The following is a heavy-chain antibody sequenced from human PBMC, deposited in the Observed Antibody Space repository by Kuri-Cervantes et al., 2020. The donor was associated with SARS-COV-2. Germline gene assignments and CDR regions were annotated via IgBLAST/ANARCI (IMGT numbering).Heavy chain of an antibody. CDR2: IYTSGST. Sequence: SETLSLTCTVSGGSISSGSYYWSWIRQPAGKGLEWIGRIYTSGSTAYNPSRKSRVTMSVDTSKNQFSLKLSSVTAADTAVYYCARGLYCSSTSCYRKTDYYYYMDVWGKGTTVTVSS. D-gene: IGHD2-2*01. CDR3: ARGLYCSSTSCYRKTDYYYYMDV. CDR1: GGSISSGSYY. J-gene: IGHJ6*03. V-gene: IGHV4-61*02.